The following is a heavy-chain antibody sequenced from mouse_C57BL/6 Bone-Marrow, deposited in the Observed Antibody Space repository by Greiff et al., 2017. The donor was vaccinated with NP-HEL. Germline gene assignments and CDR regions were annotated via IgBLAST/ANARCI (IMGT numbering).Heavy chain of an antibody. J-gene: IGHJ2*01. CDR2: IDPENGDT. Sequence: EVQLVESGAELVRPGASVKLSCTASGFNIKDDYMHWVKQRPEQGLEWIGWIDPENGDTEYASKFQGKATITADTSSNTAYLQLSSLTSEDTAVYYGTFIYYDYDESWGQGTTLTVSA. CDR1: GFNIKDDY. V-gene: IGHV14-4*01. D-gene: IGHD2-4*01. CDR3: TFIYYDYDES.